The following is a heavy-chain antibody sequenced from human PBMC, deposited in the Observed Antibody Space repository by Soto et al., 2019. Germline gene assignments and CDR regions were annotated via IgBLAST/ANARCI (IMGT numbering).Heavy chain of an antibody. D-gene: IGHD6-13*01. CDR1: GDSINYSY. CDR2: IYYTGTT. J-gene: IGHJ4*02. CDR3: AKYRRTEAEGFTLDY. Sequence: PSETLSLTCAVSGDSINYSYWSWIRQPPGKRLEWIGNIYYTGTTTYNPSLESRVTMSVDTSKNQFSLKLNSVDAADTAVYYWAKYRRTEAEGFTLDYWGRGTRGTVAS. V-gene: IGHV4-59*01.